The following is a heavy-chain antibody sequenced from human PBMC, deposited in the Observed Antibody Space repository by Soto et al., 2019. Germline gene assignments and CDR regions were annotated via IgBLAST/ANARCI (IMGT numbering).Heavy chain of an antibody. V-gene: IGHV4-39*07. CDR2: IHYSGKV. CDR1: GGSIGGSHYH. D-gene: IGHD3-10*01. CDR3: ARGPGASGTYHYFFDY. Sequence: SETLSLTCTVSGGSIGGSHYHWGWIRQPPGKGLEWIGSIHYSGKVYYNPSLTSRVTISLDASKNQFSLKLNSATAADTAVYYCARGPGASGTYHYFFDYWGPGTLVTVSS. J-gene: IGHJ4*02.